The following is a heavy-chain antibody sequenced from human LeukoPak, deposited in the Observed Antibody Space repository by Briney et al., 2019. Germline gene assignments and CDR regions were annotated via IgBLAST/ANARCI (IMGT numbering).Heavy chain of an antibody. V-gene: IGHV3-11*04. CDR3: ASDSGYDSHYYYYMDV. CDR1: GFTFSDYY. D-gene: IGHD5-12*01. Sequence: PGGSLRLSCAASGFTFSDYYMSCIRQAPGKGPEWVSYISSSGSTIYYADSVKGRFTISRDNAKNSLYLQMNSLRAEDTAVYYCASDSGYDSHYYYYMDVWGKGTTVTVSS. CDR2: ISSSGSTI. J-gene: IGHJ6*03.